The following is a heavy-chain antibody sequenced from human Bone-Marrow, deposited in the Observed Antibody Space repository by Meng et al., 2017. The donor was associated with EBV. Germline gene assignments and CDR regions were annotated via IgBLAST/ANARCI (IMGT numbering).Heavy chain of an antibody. D-gene: IGHD1-26*01. Sequence: VQLVQSGGDLVRPGGSPRLSCAASGFIFSDSYMSWIRQTPGKGLERISYISNSGTTIKYADSVKGRFTISRDNAKNSLYLQMNSLRADDTAVYFCARGSGRWTFDYWGQGTLVTVSS. CDR1: GFIFSDSY. CDR3: ARGSGRWTFDY. CDR2: ISNSGTTI. V-gene: IGHV3-11*01. J-gene: IGHJ4*02.